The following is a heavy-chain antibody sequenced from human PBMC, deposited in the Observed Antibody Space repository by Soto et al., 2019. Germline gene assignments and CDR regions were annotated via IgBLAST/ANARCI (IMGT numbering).Heavy chain of an antibody. D-gene: IGHD1-1*01. CDR2: INPSGGST. J-gene: IGHJ4*02. V-gene: IGHV1-46*03. Sequence: ASVKVSCKPSGYNFTSYYMHWVRQAPGQGLEWMGIINPSGGSTSYAQKFQGRVTMTRDTSTSTVYMELSSLRSEDTAVYYCARVGGNWKAAFDYWGQGTLVTVSS. CDR1: GYNFTSYY. CDR3: ARVGGNWKAAFDY.